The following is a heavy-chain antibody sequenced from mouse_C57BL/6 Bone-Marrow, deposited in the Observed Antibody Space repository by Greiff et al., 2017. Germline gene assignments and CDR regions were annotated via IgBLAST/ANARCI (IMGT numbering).Heavy chain of an antibody. CDR1: GYTFTNSY. CDR2: IDPADGYT. J-gene: IGHJ4*01. Sequence: EVQLQQSVAELVMPGASVKLSCTASGYTFTNSYMHWVKQRPEQGLEWIGGIDPADGYTKYAPKFQGKATITADTSSNTAYLQLSSLTSEDAAVYFRAGACGGPMDYWGQGTSVTVS. CDR3: AGACGGPMDY. V-gene: IGHV14-3*01.